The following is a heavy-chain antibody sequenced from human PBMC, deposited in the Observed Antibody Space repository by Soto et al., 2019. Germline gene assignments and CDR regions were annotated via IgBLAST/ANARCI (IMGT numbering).Heavy chain of an antibody. CDR2: IPGTGGGT. Sequence: GGSLRLSCAASGFTFSSHAMSWVRQAPGKGLEWVSSIPGTGGGTFYADSVKGRFTISRDNSKNTLYLQMNSLRAEDTAVYYSAFRGELSFDYDMDVWGQGTTVTVS. D-gene: IGHD3-16*01. CDR3: AFRGELSFDYDMDV. V-gene: IGHV3-23*01. CDR1: GFTFSSHA. J-gene: IGHJ6*02.